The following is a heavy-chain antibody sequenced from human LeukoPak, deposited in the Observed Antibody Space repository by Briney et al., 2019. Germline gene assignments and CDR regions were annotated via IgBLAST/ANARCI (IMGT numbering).Heavy chain of an antibody. CDR2: ISHSGIT. CDR3: AKGPVGSGDNRRFDC. J-gene: IGHJ4*02. Sequence: PSGTLSLTCAVSGGSISGTNWWGWVRQPPRKGLEWTGEISHSGITNYNSSLKSRVTISVDKSENQFSLKLSSVTAADTAVYYCAKGPVGSGDNRRFDCWGQGTLVTVSS. D-gene: IGHD4-17*01. V-gene: IGHV4-4*02. CDR1: GGSISGTNW.